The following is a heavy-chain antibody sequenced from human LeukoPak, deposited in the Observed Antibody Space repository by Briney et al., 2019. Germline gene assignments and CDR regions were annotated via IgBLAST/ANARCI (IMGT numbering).Heavy chain of an antibody. CDR2: IYYSGST. Sequence: SETLSLTCTVSGGSISSGGYYWSWIRQHPGKGLEWIGYIYYSGSTYYNPSLKSRVTISVDTSKNQFSLKLSSVTAADTAVYYCARAPYGDYANLNWFDPWGQGTLVTASS. CDR3: ARAPYGDYANLNWFDP. V-gene: IGHV4-31*03. D-gene: IGHD4-17*01. CDR1: GGSISSGGYY. J-gene: IGHJ5*02.